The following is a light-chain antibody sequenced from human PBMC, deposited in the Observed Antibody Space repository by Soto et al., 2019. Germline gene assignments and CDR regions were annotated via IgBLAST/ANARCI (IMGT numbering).Light chain of an antibody. CDR2: AAS. CDR1: QSISSY. CDR3: QQSYSTPRT. Sequence: DIQMTQSPSSLSASVGDRVTITCRASQSISSYLNWYQQKPGKAPKLLIYAASSLQSGVPSRFSGSGSGTDFTLTISSLQPEDFATYYCQQSYSTPRTFGQVTMADIK. V-gene: IGKV1-39*01. J-gene: IGKJ1*01.